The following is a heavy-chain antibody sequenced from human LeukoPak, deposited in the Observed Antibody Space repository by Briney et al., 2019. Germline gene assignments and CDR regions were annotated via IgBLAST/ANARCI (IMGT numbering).Heavy chain of an antibody. CDR3: ANSVDGSGYYWVY. Sequence: GGSLRLFCAASGFIFSSYAMRWVRQAPGKGLEWVSAISGSGGSTYYADSVKGRFTISRDNSKHALYLQMNSLRAEDTAVYYCANSVDGSGYYWVYWGQGTLDTVSS. D-gene: IGHD3-22*01. J-gene: IGHJ4*02. CDR1: GFIFSSYA. V-gene: IGHV3-23*01. CDR2: ISGSGGST.